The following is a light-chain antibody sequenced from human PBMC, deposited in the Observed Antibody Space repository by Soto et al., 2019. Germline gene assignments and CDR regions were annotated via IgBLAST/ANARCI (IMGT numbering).Light chain of an antibody. J-gene: IGKJ1*01. CDR2: GAS. Sequence: EVVLTQSPNTLSLSPGERATLSCWASQSLRSSYLAWYQRKPGQAPRLLMFGASRRATGIPDRFNGSGSGTDFILTISRLEPEDVAVYYCQQYGGSPRTFGQGTKVEVK. CDR3: QQYGGSPRT. V-gene: IGKV3-20*01. CDR1: QSLRSSY.